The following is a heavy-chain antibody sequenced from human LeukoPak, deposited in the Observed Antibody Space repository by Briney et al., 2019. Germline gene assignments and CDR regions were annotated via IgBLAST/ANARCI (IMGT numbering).Heavy chain of an antibody. CDR1: GGSFSGYY. Sequence: SETLSLTCAVYGGSFSGYYWSWIRQPPGKGLEWIGEINHSGSTNYNPSLKSRVTISVDTSKNQFSLKLNSVTAADTAVYYCARDPGSAFGGVIVKVYYYYMDVWGKGTTVTVSS. V-gene: IGHV4-34*01. CDR3: ARDPGSAFGGVIVKVYYYYMDV. J-gene: IGHJ6*03. D-gene: IGHD3-16*02. CDR2: INHSGST.